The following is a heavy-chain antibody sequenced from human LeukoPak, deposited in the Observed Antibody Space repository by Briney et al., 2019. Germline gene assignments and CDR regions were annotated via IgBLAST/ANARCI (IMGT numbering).Heavy chain of an antibody. Sequence: GGSLRLSCAASGFTFSSYAMSWVRQAPGKGLEWVSAISGSGGSTYYADSVKGRFTISKDNSKNTLYLQMNSLKAEDTAVYYCAKDSGHEGYAFDIWGPGTMVTVSS. CDR1: GFTFSSYA. CDR3: AKDSGHEGYAFDI. CDR2: ISGSGGST. J-gene: IGHJ3*02. V-gene: IGHV3-23*01. D-gene: IGHD3-10*01.